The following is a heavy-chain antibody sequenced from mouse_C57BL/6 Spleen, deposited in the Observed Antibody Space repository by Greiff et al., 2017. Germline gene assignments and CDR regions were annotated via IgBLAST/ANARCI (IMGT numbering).Heavy chain of an antibody. Sequence: EVQLQQSGPELVKPGASVKISCKASGYSFTDYNLTWVQQSNGKSLEWIGVINPNYGTTSYNQKFKGKATLTVDQSSSTAYMQLNSLTSEDSAVDYGAALFYYYGSSYVDYWGQGTTRTVSS. V-gene: IGHV1-39*01. D-gene: IGHD1-1*01. CDR3: AALFYYYGSSYVDY. CDR1: GYSFTDYN. CDR2: INPNYGTT. J-gene: IGHJ2*01.